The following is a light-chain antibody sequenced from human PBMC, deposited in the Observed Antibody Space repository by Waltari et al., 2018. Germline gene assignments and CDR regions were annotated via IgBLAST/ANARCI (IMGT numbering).Light chain of an antibody. CDR3: LLYYGGAQPWV. J-gene: IGLJ3*02. CDR1: SGTVASHYY. Sequence: QTVVTQEPSPTVSPGGTVTLTCASSSGTVASHYYPNWFQQKPGQPPRALIYSTSKRHSWTPARFSGSLLGGKAALTLSGVQPEDEADYYCLLYYGGAQPWVFGGGTKLTVL. V-gene: IGLV7-43*01. CDR2: STS.